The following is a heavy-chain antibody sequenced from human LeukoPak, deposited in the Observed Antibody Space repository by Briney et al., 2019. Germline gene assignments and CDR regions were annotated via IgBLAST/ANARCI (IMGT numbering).Heavy chain of an antibody. J-gene: IGHJ4*02. CDR3: ARAQGRRPLNFDY. Sequence: SETLSHTCAVYGGSFSGYYWSWIRQPPGKGLEWIGEINHSGSTNYNPSLKSRVTISVDTSKNQFSLKLSSVTAADTAVYYCARAQGRRPLNFDYWGQGTLVTVSS. V-gene: IGHV4-34*01. CDR1: GGSFSGYY. CDR2: INHSGST.